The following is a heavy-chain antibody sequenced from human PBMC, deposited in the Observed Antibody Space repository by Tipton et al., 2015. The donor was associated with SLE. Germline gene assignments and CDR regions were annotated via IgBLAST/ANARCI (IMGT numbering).Heavy chain of an antibody. CDR1: GFTFSSYA. V-gene: IGHV3-23*03. D-gene: IGHD3-3*01. J-gene: IGHJ4*02. Sequence: SLRLSCAASGFTFSSYAVSWVRQAPGKGLEWVSVIYSGGSSTYYADSVKGRFTISRDNSKNTLYLQMNSLRAEDTAVYYCATASDYDFWNYYFDYWGQGTLVTVSS. CDR2: IYSGGSST. CDR3: ATASDYDFWNYYFDY.